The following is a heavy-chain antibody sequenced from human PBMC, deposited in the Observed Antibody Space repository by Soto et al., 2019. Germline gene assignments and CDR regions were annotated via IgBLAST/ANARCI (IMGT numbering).Heavy chain of an antibody. D-gene: IGHD3-10*01. CDR3: ARDRGNNWFDP. CDR1: GFTVSSYH. CDR2: ISSSSSYI. V-gene: IGHV3-21*01. Sequence: GGSLRLSCAASGFTVSSYHMSWVRQAPGKGLEWVSSISSSSSYIYYADSVKGRFTISRDNAKNSLYLQMNSLRAEDTAVDYCARDRGNNWFDPWGQGTLVTVSS. J-gene: IGHJ5*02.